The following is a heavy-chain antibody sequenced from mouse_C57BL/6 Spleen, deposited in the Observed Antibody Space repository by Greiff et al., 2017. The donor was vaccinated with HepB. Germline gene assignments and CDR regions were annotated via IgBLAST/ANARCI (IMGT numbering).Heavy chain of an antibody. J-gene: IGHJ1*03. D-gene: IGHD3-3*01. CDR1: GYTFTDYE. Sequence: QVHVKESGAELVRPGASVTLSCKASGYTFTDYEMHWVKQTPVHGLEWIGAIDPETGGTAYNQKFKGKAILTADKSSSTAYMELRSLTSEDSAVYYCTRRGGRRYFDVWGTGTTVTVSS. CDR3: TRRGGRRYFDV. V-gene: IGHV1-15*01. CDR2: IDPETGGT.